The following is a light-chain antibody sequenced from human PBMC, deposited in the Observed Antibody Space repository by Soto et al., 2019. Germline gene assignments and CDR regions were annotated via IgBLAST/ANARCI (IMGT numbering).Light chain of an antibody. CDR3: QQYNNWPPWT. Sequence: EIVMTQSPATLSVSPGERATLSCRASQSISSNLAWYQQKPGQAPRLLISGASTRATGFPARFSGSGSGTEFTRTISSLQSEDFAVYYCQQYNNWPPWTFGQGTKVEIK. CDR2: GAS. V-gene: IGKV3-15*01. J-gene: IGKJ1*01. CDR1: QSISSN.